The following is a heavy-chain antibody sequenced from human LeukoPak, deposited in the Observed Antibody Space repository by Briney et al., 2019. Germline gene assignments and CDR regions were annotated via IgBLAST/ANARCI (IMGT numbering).Heavy chain of an antibody. CDR3: ARVLTVSQWEVGATHYFDY. V-gene: IGHV1-18*01. CDR2: ISAYNGNT. CDR1: GYTFTSYA. J-gene: IGHJ4*02. Sequence: GASVKVSCKASGYTFTSYAISWVRQAPGQGLEWMGWISAYNGNTNYAQKLQGRVTMTTDTSTSTAYMELRSLRSDDTAVYYCARVLTVSQWEVGATHYFDYWGQGTLVTVSS. D-gene: IGHD1-26*01.